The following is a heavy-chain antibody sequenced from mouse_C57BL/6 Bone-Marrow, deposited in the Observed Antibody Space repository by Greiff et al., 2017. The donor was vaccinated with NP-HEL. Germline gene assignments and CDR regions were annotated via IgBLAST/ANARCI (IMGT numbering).Heavy chain of an antibody. CDR3: APSRNYGSSPFAY. J-gene: IGHJ3*01. V-gene: IGHV14-3*01. CDR2: IDPANGNT. Sequence: EVQLQQSVAELVRPGASVKLSCTASGFNIKNTYMHWVKQRPEPGLEWIGRIDPANGNTKYAPKFPGQATITADTSSNTDYLQISSLTSEDTAIYYCAPSRNYGSSPFAYWGQGTLVTVSA. D-gene: IGHD1-1*01. CDR1: GFNIKNTY.